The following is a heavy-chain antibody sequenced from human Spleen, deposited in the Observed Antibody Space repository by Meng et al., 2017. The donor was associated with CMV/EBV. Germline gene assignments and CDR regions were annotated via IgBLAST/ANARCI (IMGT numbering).Heavy chain of an antibody. Sequence: GGSLRLSCAASGFSFGDNYMAWIRQAPGKGLEWVSHISFSGRTIYYADSVKGRFTISRDNAKNSLFLQMNNLRAEDTAVYYCARLDNYGYWGQGTLVTVSS. CDR3: ARLDNYGY. V-gene: IGHV3-11*04. CDR2: ISFSGRTI. CDR1: GFSFGDNY. D-gene: IGHD5-24*01. J-gene: IGHJ4*02.